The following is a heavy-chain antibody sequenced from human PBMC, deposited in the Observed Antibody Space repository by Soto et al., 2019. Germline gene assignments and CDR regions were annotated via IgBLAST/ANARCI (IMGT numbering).Heavy chain of an antibody. V-gene: IGHV4-30-4*01. D-gene: IGHD4-17*01. CDR3: ARAGGAAYFDS. Sequence: QVQLQGSGPGLVKPSQTLSLTCTVYGGSISSGDYYWSWIRRTPGRGLEWIGDIHHSGSTYYNPSLKGRGTMSVDKSRNQFSVKLSSVIAADTTLYYCARAGGAAYFDSWGQGTLVTGSS. CDR1: GGSISSGDYY. J-gene: IGHJ4*02. CDR2: IHHSGST.